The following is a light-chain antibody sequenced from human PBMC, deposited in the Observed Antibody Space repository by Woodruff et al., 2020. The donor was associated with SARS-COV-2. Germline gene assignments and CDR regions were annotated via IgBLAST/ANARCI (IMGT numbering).Light chain of an antibody. V-gene: IGLV2-14*01. CDR3: SSFTTSRAWV. Sequence: PSGVSNRFSCSNSGNTASLTISGLQTEDEADYYCSSFTTSRAWVFGGGTKLTVL. J-gene: IGLJ3*02.